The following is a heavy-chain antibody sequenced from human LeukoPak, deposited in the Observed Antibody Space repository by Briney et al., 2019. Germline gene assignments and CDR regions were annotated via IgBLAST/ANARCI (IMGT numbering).Heavy chain of an antibody. CDR3: ARAPTREGGGALFDY. CDR2: IYSSGST. CDR1: GGSIISYY. V-gene: IGHV4-4*07. D-gene: IGHD3-16*01. J-gene: IGHJ4*02. Sequence: SETLSLTCTVSGGSIISYYWSWIRQPAGKGLERIGRIYSSGSTNYNPSLKSRVTMSVDTSKNQFSLNLSSVTAADTAVYYCARAPTREGGGALFDYWGQGTLVTVSS.